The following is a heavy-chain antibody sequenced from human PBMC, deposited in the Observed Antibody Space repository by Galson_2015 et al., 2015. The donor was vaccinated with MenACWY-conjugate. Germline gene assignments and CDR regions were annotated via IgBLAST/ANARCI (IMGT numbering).Heavy chain of an antibody. J-gene: IGHJ4*02. Sequence: SVKVSCKASGYTFNTYGISWVRQAPGQGLEWMGWISAYNGKTNYAQKLQGRVTMTTDTTTSTAYMELRSLRSDDTAVYYCVRDVGGATPVYWGQGTLVTVPS. D-gene: IGHD1-26*01. CDR1: GYTFNTYG. CDR2: ISAYNGKT. CDR3: VRDVGGATPVY. V-gene: IGHV1-18*01.